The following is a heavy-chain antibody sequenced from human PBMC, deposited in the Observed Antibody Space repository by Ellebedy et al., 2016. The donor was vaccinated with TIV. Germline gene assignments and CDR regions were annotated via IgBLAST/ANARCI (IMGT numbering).Heavy chain of an antibody. J-gene: IGHJ4*02. CDR3: ARGGNWGLAY. Sequence: SETLSLXXAVYGGSFSGYYWSWIRQSPGKGLEWIGEINHSGSTNYNPSLKSRVTISVDTSKNQFSLKLSSMTAADTAVYYCARGGNWGLAYWGQGTLVTVSS. CDR2: INHSGST. CDR1: GGSFSGYY. D-gene: IGHD7-27*01. V-gene: IGHV4-34*01.